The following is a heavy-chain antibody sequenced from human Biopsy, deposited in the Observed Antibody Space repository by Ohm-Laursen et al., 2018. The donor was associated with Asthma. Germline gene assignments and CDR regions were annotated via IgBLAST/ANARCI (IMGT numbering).Heavy chain of an antibody. Sequence: SLRLSCTASGFTFSSYWMHWVRQAPGKGLVWASRINSDGSSTSYADSVKGRFTISRDNAKNTLYLQMNSLRAEDTAVYYCAREKAYSDILTAYYNGWYFDLWGRGTLVTVPS. CDR2: INSDGSST. J-gene: IGHJ2*01. CDR1: GFTFSSYW. D-gene: IGHD3-9*01. V-gene: IGHV3-74*01. CDR3: AREKAYSDILTAYYNGWYFDL.